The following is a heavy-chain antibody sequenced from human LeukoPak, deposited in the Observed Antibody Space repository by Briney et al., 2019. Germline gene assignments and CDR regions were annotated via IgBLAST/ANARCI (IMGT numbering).Heavy chain of an antibody. J-gene: IGHJ6*02. V-gene: IGHV3-21*01. CDR3: ARDPTPRYCSGGSYYTHYGMDV. Sequence: GGSLRLSCAASGFTFSSYTMNWVRQAPGKGLEWVSSISSSSSYIYYADSVKGRLTISRDNAKTSLYLQMNSLRAEDTAVYYCARDPTPRYCSGGSYYTHYGMDVWGQGTTVTVSS. CDR2: ISSSSSYI. CDR1: GFTFSSYT. D-gene: IGHD2-15*01.